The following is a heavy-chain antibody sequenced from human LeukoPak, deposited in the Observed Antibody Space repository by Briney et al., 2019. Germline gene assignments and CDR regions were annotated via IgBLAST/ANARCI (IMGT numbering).Heavy chain of an antibody. D-gene: IGHD2-21*01. CDR3: ARGSRSYFHANDY. Sequence: ASVKVSCKASGYTFTVYYMHWVRQAPGQGLEWMGWINPNSGGTNYAQKFQGRVTMTRDTSISTAYMELSRLRSDDTAVYYCARGSRSYFHANDYWGQGTLVTASS. CDR2: INPNSGGT. J-gene: IGHJ4*02. V-gene: IGHV1-2*02. CDR1: GYTFTVYY.